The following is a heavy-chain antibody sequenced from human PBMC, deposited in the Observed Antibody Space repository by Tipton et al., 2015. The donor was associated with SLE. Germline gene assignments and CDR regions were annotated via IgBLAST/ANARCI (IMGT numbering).Heavy chain of an antibody. CDR3: GRGGDWGSFDYYLDV. CDR1: GYTFSNYD. CDR2: MSPNSGQT. D-gene: IGHD7-27*01. V-gene: IGHV1-8*01. Sequence: QVQLVQSGAEVRKPGASVKVACQASGYTFSNYDINWVRQAPGQGLEWMGWMSPNSGQTGYAQKFQGRLTMTRDTSKNTAYMEWSSLTAEDTAVYYFGRGGDWGSFDYYLDVWGKGTTVAVSS. J-gene: IGHJ6*03.